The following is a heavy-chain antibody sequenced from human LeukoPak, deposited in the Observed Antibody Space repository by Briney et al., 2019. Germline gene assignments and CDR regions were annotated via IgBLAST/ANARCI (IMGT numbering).Heavy chain of an antibody. V-gene: IGHV3-48*03. CDR2: ISSSGRTT. Sequence: GGSLRLSCAASGFTFSSYEMSWVPQAPGKGLEWVSYISSSGRTTYYADSVKGRFTISRDNAKNSLYLQMNSLRAEDTAVYYCARVFYGMTTYFDYWGQGTLVTVSS. D-gene: IGHD4-11*01. J-gene: IGHJ4*02. CDR3: ARVFYGMTTYFDY. CDR1: GFTFSSYE.